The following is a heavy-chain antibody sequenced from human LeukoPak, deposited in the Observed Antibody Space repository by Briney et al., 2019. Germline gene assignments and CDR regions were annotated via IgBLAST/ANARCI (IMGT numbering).Heavy chain of an antibody. CDR3: AKDWGY. CDR2: ISGSGAST. Sequence: GGSLRLSCAASRFIFSNYAMSWVRQAPGKGLEWVSVISGSGASTHYADSVKGRFTISRDNSKNTLYLQMNSLRVEDTAVYFCAKDWGYWGQGTLVTVSS. CDR1: RFIFSNYA. D-gene: IGHD3-16*01. J-gene: IGHJ4*02. V-gene: IGHV3-23*01.